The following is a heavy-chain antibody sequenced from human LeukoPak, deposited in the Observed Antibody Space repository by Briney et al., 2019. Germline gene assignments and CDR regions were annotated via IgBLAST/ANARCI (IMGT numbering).Heavy chain of an antibody. Sequence: GGSLRLSCAASGFTLTRHAMSWVRQAPGKGLEWASVIYSGGSTYYADSVTGRFTISRHNSKNTLYLQMNSLRAEDTAVYYCARRSGSYLTYWGQGTLVTVSS. V-gene: IGHV3-53*04. J-gene: IGHJ4*02. CDR2: IYSGGST. CDR1: GFTLTRHA. CDR3: ARRSGSYLTY. D-gene: IGHD1-26*01.